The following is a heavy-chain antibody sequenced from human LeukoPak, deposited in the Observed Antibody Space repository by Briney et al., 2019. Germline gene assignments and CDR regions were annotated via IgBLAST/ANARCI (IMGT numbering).Heavy chain of an antibody. V-gene: IGHV4-59*08. CDR3: ARHPGYYYYSMDV. J-gene: IGHJ6*03. CDR1: GGSISSHY. Sequence: SETLSLTCTVSGGSISSHYWTWIPQPPGKGLEWSGYIYYSGSTNDNPSLNSRITISVNTSNNQFSPKPSPVPAANTAVYYCARHPGYYYYSMDVWGKGTTVTISS. CDR2: IYYSGST.